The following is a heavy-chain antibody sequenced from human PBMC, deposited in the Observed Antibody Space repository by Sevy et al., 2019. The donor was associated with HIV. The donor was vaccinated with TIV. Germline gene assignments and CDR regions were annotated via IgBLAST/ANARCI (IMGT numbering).Heavy chain of an antibody. CDR1: GFTFSSYS. V-gene: IGHV3-48*02. Sequence: GGSLRLSCAASGFTFSSYSMNWVRQAPGKGLEWVSYISSSSTIYYADSVKGRFTISRDNAKNSLYLQMNSLRDEDTAVYYCARDLKFTYCCSTSCYKGLYYYGMDVWGQGTTVTVSS. CDR3: ARDLKFTYCCSTSCYKGLYYYGMDV. CDR2: ISSSSTI. J-gene: IGHJ6*02. D-gene: IGHD2-2*02.